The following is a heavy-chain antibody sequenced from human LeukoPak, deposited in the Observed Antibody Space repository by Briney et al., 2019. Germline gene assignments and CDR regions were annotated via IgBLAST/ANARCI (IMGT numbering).Heavy chain of an antibody. J-gene: IGHJ4*02. D-gene: IGHD6-13*01. CDR2: IYTSGST. CDR1: GGSISSGSYY. Sequence: PSETLSLTCTVSGGSISSGSYYWSWIRQPAGKGLEWIGRIYTSGSTNYNPSLKSRVTISVDTSKNQFSLKLSSVTAADTAVYYCASPRAERSTWYAVDYWGQGTLVTVSA. V-gene: IGHV4-61*02. CDR3: ASPRAERSTWYAVDY.